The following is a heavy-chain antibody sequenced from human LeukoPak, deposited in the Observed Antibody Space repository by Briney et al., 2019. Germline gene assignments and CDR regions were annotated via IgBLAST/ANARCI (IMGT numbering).Heavy chain of an antibody. J-gene: IGHJ6*02. V-gene: IGHV1-24*01. D-gene: IGHD1-26*01. CDR1: GYTLTELS. CDR3: ATAVDSGSYYHYYYGMDV. CDR2: FYPEDGET. Sequence: ASVNVSCKVSGYTLTELSMHWARQAPGKGLEWMGGFYPEDGETIYAQKFQGRVTMTEDTSTDTAYMELSSLRSEDTAVYYCATAVDSGSYYHYYYGMDVWGQGTTVTVSS.